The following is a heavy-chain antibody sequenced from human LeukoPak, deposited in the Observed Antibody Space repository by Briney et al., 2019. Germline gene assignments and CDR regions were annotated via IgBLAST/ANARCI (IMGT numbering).Heavy chain of an antibody. Sequence: GGSLRLSCAASGFTFSDYYMSWIRQAPGKGLEWVSYISSSGSTIYYADSVKGRFTIPRDNAKNSLYLQMNSLGAGDTAVYYCARDGWIAARFVDYWGQGTLVTVSS. CDR3: ARDGWIAARFVDY. CDR1: GFTFSDYY. J-gene: IGHJ4*02. D-gene: IGHD6-6*01. V-gene: IGHV3-11*04. CDR2: ISSSGSTI.